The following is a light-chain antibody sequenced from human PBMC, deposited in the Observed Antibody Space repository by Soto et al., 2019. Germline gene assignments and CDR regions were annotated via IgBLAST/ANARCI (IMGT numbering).Light chain of an antibody. CDR1: NSDVGSYNF. J-gene: IGLJ1*01. CDR3: CSYAGSGTYV. V-gene: IGLV2-23*01. CDR2: EGS. Sequence: QSALTQCASVSGSPGQWITISCTGTNSDVGSYNFVSWFQQHPGKAPKLMIYEGSKRPSGISNRFSGSKSGNTASLTISGLQAEDEADYYCCSYAGSGTYVFGTGTKLTVL.